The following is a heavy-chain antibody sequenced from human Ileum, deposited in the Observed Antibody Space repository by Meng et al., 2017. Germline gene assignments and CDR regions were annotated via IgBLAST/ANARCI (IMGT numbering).Heavy chain of an antibody. V-gene: IGHV4-61*01. J-gene: IGHJ4*02. D-gene: IGHD7-27*01. CDR1: GASVTTSHYQ. Sequence: QVQLQESGPGLVRPSETLSLICTVSGASVTTSHYQWGWIRQPPGKGLEWIGYASTNYNPSLKSRLTIPLDTSKNQVSLKLTSVTAADTAVYYCARDHWGSLDYWGQGILVTVSS. CDR2: AST. CDR3: ARDHWGSLDY.